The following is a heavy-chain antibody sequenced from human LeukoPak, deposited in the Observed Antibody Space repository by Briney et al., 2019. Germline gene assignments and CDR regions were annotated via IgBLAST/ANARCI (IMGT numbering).Heavy chain of an antibody. V-gene: IGHV4-59*01. Sequence: SETLSLTCTVSGGSISSYYWSWIRQPPGKRLEWIGYIYYSGSTNYNPSLKSRVTISVDTSKNQFSLKLSSVTAADTAVYYCARGAYCSSTSCPGYYYYYMDVWGKGTTVTVSS. CDR2: IYYSGST. J-gene: IGHJ6*03. D-gene: IGHD2-2*01. CDR1: GGSISSYY. CDR3: ARGAYCSSTSCPGYYYYYMDV.